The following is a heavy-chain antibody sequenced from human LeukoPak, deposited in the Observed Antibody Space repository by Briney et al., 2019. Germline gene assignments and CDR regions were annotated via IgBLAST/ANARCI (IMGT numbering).Heavy chain of an antibody. J-gene: IGHJ6*02. CDR3: ARGPGHIVVVPAAKPSYYYYGMDV. Sequence: GGSLRLSCAASGFTFSSYAMSWVRQAPGKGLEWVSAISGSGGSTYYADSVKGRFTISRDNSKNTLYLQMNSLRAEDTAVYYCARGPGHIVVVPAAKPSYYYYGMDVWGQGTTVTVSS. V-gene: IGHV3-23*01. CDR2: ISGSGGST. D-gene: IGHD2-2*01. CDR1: GFTFSSYA.